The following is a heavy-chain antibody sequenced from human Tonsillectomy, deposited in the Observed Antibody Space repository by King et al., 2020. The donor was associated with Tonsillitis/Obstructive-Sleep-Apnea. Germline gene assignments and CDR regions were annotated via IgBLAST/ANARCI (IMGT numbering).Heavy chain of an antibody. Sequence: VQLVQSGAEVKKPGASVKVSCEASGYTFTACYIHWVRQAPGQGLEWMGRINPNSGGANYGQKFQGRVTMTRDTSISTAYMELSRLRSGDTAVYYCARQPIVPSDYYYQYMDVWGKGTTVTVSS. CDR2: INPNSGGA. V-gene: IGHV1-2*06. CDR1: GYTFTACY. J-gene: IGHJ6*03. D-gene: IGHD2-2*01. CDR3: ARQPIVPSDYYYQYMDV.